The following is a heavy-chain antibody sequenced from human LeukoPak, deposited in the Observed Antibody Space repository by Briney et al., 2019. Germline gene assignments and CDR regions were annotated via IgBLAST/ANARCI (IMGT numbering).Heavy chain of an antibody. CDR1: GFTFNNYA. D-gene: IGHD1-26*01. CDR3: AKDRSGNYLTRIDS. Sequence: GGCLRLSCAASGFTFNNYAMNWVRQAPGKGLEWVSGISDGGGSTNYADSVKGRFTISRDNSKNTLFLQMNSLRAEDTAVYYCAKDRSGNYLTRIDSWGQGTLVTVSS. J-gene: IGHJ4*02. V-gene: IGHV3-23*01. CDR2: ISDGGGST.